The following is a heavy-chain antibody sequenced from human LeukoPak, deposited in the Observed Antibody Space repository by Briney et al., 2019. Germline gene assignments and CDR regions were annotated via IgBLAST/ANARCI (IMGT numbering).Heavy chain of an antibody. CDR1: GGSISSSSYY. CDR2: IYYSGST. D-gene: IGHD3-10*01. J-gene: IGHJ4*02. V-gene: IGHV4-39*07. CDR3: ARLVRGVIISH. Sequence: SETLSLTCTVSGGSISSSSYYWGWIRQPPGKGLEWIGNIYYSGSTYYNPSLKSRITISVDTSKNQFSLKLSSMTAADTAVYYCARLVRGVIISHWGQGTLVTVSS.